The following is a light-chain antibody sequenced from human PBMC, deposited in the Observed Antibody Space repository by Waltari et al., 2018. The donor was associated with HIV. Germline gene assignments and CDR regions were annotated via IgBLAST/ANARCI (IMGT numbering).Light chain of an antibody. J-gene: IGKJ2*01. V-gene: IGKV3-20*01. Sequence: EIVLTQSPGTLSLSPGEGATLSCRASQSVSSSNLAWYQQKPCQAPRLLIYGASNRSTGIPDRFSGSGSGTDFTLAITGLEPEDFAVYYCQQYGSSAYTFGQGTKLEIK. CDR2: GAS. CDR3: QQYGSSAYT. CDR1: QSVSSSN.